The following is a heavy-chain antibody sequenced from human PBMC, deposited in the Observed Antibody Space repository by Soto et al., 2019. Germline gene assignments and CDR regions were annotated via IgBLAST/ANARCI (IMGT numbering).Heavy chain of an antibody. Sequence: GGSLRLSCAASGFTFRSYGMFWVRQAPGKGLEWVALIWYDGSKKYYADSVKGRFTISRDDSKNTLNLQMNSLRAEDTAVYHCARDLGTYPGSYFDYWGQGTLVTVSS. CDR3: ARDLGTYPGSYFDY. J-gene: IGHJ4*02. D-gene: IGHD2-15*01. V-gene: IGHV3-33*01. CDR1: GFTFRSYG. CDR2: IWYDGSKK.